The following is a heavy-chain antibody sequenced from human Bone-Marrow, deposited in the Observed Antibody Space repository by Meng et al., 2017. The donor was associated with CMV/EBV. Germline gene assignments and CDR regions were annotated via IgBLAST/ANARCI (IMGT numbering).Heavy chain of an antibody. V-gene: IGHV3-11*01. CDR3: ARVDAGLRAEYNFDY. D-gene: IGHD6-6*01. J-gene: IGHJ4*02. CDR1: GFIFSDYY. Sequence: SGFIFSDYYMSWIRQAPGKGLEWISYISGNGDTRYYTDSVKGRFTISRDNAKNSLYLQVSSLRAEDTAVYYCARVDAGLRAEYNFDYWGQGTLVTVSS. CDR2: ISGNGDTR.